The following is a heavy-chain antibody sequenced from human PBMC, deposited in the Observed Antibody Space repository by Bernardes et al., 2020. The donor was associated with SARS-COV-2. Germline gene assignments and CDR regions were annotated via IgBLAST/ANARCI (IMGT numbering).Heavy chain of an antibody. J-gene: IGHJ4*02. Sequence: GGSLRLSCAASGFTFSNAWMSWVRQAPGKGLEWVGRIKSKTDGGTTDYAAPVKGRFTISRDDSKNTLYLQMNSLKTEDTAVYYCTTECNTLYGDYVMEDSGGFDYWGQGTLVTVSS. CDR1: GFTFSNAW. V-gene: IGHV3-15*01. D-gene: IGHD4-17*01. CDR3: TTECNTLYGDYVMEDSGGFDY. CDR2: IKSKTDGGTT.